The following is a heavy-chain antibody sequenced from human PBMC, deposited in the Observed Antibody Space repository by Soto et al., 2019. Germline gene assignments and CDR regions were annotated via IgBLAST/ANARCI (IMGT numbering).Heavy chain of an antibody. Sequence: GVLRLSCAASGFTFSNAWMNWVRQAPGKGLEWVGRIKSKTDGGTTDYAAPVKGRFTISRDDSKNTLYLQMNSLKTEDTAVYYCTNYYGSRSYYGYWGQGTPVIVSS. V-gene: IGHV3-15*07. D-gene: IGHD3-10*01. CDR3: TNYYGSRSYYGY. CDR2: IKSKTDGGTT. J-gene: IGHJ4*02. CDR1: GFTFSNAW.